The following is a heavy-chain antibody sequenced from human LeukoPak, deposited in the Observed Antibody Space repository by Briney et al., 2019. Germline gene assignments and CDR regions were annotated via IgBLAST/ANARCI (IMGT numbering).Heavy chain of an antibody. CDR1: GYTFTSYG. J-gene: IGHJ3*02. Sequence: ASVKVSCKASGYTFTSYGISWVRQAPGQGLEWMGWISAYNGNTNYAQKLQGRVTMTTDTSTSTAYMELRSPRSDDTAVYYCASTFCSGGSCYNGAFDIWGQGTMVTVSS. CDR3: ASTFCSGGSCYNGAFDI. D-gene: IGHD2-15*01. CDR2: ISAYNGNT. V-gene: IGHV1-18*01.